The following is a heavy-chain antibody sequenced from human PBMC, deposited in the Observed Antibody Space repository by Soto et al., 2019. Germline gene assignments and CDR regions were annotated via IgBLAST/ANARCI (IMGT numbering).Heavy chain of an antibody. V-gene: IGHV4-39*01. CDR1: GSSISSSSYY. CDR2: SYDSGSN. J-gene: IGHJ4*02. D-gene: IGHD6-19*01. Sequence: SETLSITCTGFGSSISSSSYYWGWIRQPQGKGLEWIGSSYDSGSNYYNPSLNSRITISVDTSKNQFSLKQSSGTAADTAVYYCARLSGGGSGWFDYWGQGTLVTVSS. CDR3: ARLSGGGSGWFDY.